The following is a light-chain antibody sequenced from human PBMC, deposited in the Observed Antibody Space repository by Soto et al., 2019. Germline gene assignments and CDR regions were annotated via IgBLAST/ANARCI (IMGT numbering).Light chain of an antibody. CDR1: QSVSSSY. CDR3: QQYGSSGT. CDR2: GAS. J-gene: IGKJ1*01. V-gene: IGKV3-20*01. Sequence: EIVLTQSPGTLSLSPGERATLSCRASQSVSSSYLAWYQQKPGQAPRLLIHGASTRATGIADRFSGSGSGTDFTLTISRLEPEDFAVYYCQQYGSSGTFGQGTKVDIK.